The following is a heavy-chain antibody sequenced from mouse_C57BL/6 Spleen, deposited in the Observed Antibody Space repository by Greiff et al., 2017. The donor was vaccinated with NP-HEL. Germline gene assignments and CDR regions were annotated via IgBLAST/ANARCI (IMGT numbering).Heavy chain of an antibody. CDR3: AKRGDHSNYYAMDY. CDR2: IWRGGST. Sequence: VHLVESGPGLVQPSQSLSITCTVSGFSLTSYGVHWVRQSPGKGLEWLGVIWRGGSTDYNAAFMSRLSITKDNSKSQVFFKMNSLQADDTAIYYCAKRGDHSNYYAMDYWGQGTSVTVSS. D-gene: IGHD2-5*01. V-gene: IGHV2-5*01. J-gene: IGHJ4*01. CDR1: GFSLTSYG.